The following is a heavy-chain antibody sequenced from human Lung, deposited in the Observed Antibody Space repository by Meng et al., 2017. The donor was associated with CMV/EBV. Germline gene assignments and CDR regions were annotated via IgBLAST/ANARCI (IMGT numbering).Heavy chain of an antibody. CDR1: GYTVTSSS. CDR3: ARGNGWRFDY. CDR2: ININTGNP. Sequence: QVQRVQSGSVLKKPWDSEQLSLQAAGYTVTSSSMNWVRHAPGQGLEWMGWININTGNPTYAQGFTGRLVFSLDTSVSTAYLQIDSLKADDTAVYYCARGNGWRFDYWGQGTLVTVSS. D-gene: IGHD6-19*01. V-gene: IGHV7-4-1*01. J-gene: IGHJ4*02.